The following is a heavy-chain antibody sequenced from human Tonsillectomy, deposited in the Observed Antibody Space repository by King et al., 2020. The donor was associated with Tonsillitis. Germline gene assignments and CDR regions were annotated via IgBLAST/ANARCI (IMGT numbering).Heavy chain of an antibody. Sequence: VQLVESGAEVKKPGESLKISCKSSGYSFPNYWIGWVRQMPGKGLEWMGIIYPGDSNTRYSPSFQGQVTISADKSISTAYLQWSSLKASDTAMYYCARLGNYYDSSGYLNWFEPWGQRPLVTVSS. CDR3: ARLGNYYDSSGYLNWFEP. D-gene: IGHD3-22*01. CDR2: IYPGDSNT. J-gene: IGHJ5*02. V-gene: IGHV5-51*01. CDR1: GYSFPNYW.